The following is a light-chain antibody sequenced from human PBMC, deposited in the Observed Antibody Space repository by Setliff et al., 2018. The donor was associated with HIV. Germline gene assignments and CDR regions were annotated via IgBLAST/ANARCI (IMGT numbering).Light chain of an antibody. J-gene: IGLJ3*02. Sequence: QSVLTQPASVSGSPGQSITISCTGSSGDVGGYNYVSWYQQHPGKAPKLMIYDVSQRPSGVSDRFSGSKSGITASLTISGLQPEDESDYYCSSYTASSTLVFGGGTKVTVL. CDR1: SGDVGGYNY. CDR3: SSYTASSTLV. V-gene: IGLV2-14*03. CDR2: DVS.